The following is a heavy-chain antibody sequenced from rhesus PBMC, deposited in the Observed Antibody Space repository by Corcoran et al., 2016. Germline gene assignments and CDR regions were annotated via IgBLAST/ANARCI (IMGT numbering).Heavy chain of an antibody. Sequence: QVQLQESGPGPVKPSETLSLTCAVSGYSVSSNYWTWIRQPPGKGLEWIGYIYGSNGSTSYNPSLKSRVTISKDTSNNQFSLTLRSVTAADSAVYYCARRGGRGWSLDYWGQGVLVTVSS. CDR2: IYGSNGST. V-gene: IGHV4S7*01. CDR1: GYSVSSNY. D-gene: IGHD6S26*01. J-gene: IGHJ4*01. CDR3: ARRGGRGWSLDY.